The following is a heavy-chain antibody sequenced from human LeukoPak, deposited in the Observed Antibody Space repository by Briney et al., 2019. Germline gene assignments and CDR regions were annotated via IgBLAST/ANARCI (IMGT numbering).Heavy chain of an antibody. CDR2: VKSIVDGGTT. CDR1: GFTFSNVW. D-gene: IGHD6-13*01. CDR3: QGSSHEPDFFDH. J-gene: IGHJ4*02. Sequence: GGSLRLSCTASGFTFSNVWMSWVRQAPGKGLEGVGRVKSIVDGGTTGYAAPVKGRFTISRDDSKNTVYLQMNSLKTEDTAVYYCQGSSHEPDFFDHWGQGALVTVSS. V-gene: IGHV3-15*01.